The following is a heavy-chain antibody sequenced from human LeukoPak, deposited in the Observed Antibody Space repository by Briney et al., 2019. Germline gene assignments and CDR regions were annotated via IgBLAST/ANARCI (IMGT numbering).Heavy chain of an antibody. D-gene: IGHD3-22*01. CDR1: GGSISSSSYY. CDR3: ARGGYDNSGSFGSFDAFDI. V-gene: IGHV4-39*01. CDR2: IYYSGST. Sequence: TSETLSLICTVSGGSISSSSYYWGWIRQPPGKGLEWIGSIYYSGSTYYNPSLKSRVTISVDTSKNQFSLKLSSVTAADTAVYYCARGGYDNSGSFGSFDAFDIWGQGTMVTVSS. J-gene: IGHJ3*02.